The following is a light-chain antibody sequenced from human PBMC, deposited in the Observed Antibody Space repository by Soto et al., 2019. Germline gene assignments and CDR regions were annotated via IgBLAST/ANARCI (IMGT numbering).Light chain of an antibody. Sequence: DIVMTQSPDSLAVSLGERATINCKSSQNILYNSFSKNYLAWYQQKPGQPPKLLIYWASTRESGVPDRFSGSGSGTDFTLTISSLQAEDVAVYYCQQYYSTPPTFGQGTKVEIK. CDR1: QNILYNSFSKNY. CDR2: WAS. V-gene: IGKV4-1*01. CDR3: QQYYSTPPT. J-gene: IGKJ1*01.